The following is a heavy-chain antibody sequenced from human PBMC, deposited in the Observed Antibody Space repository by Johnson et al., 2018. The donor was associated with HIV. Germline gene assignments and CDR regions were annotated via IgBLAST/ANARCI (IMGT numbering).Heavy chain of an antibody. CDR1: GFSVSRNH. Sequence: VQLVESGGSVVQPGGSLRLSCGASGFSVSRNHMNWVRQVPGKGLEWVSVIYSSGSTYYADSVKGRFTFSRDNSKNTLYLQMNSLRVEDTAVYYCAREPRLLTDAFDIWGQGTMVTVSS. CDR2: IYSSGST. V-gene: IGHV3-66*01. J-gene: IGHJ3*02. D-gene: IGHD5-18*01. CDR3: AREPRLLTDAFDI.